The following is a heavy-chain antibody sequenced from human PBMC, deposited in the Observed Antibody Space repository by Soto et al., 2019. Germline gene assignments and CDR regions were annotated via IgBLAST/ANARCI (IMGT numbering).Heavy chain of an antibody. CDR3: ARVSAARQTKYYFDY. CDR1: GYTFTSYY. J-gene: IGHJ4*02. D-gene: IGHD6-6*01. V-gene: IGHV1-46*01. CDR2: INPSGGST. Sequence: GASVKVSCKASGYTFTSYYMHWVRQAPGQGLEWMGIINPSGGSTSYAQKFQGRVTMTRDTSTSTVYMELSSLRSEDTAVYYCARVSAARQTKYYFDYWGQGPLVTVSS.